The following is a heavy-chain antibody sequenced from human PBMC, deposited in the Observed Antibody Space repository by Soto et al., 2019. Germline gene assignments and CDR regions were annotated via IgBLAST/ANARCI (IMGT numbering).Heavy chain of an antibody. D-gene: IGHD3-3*01. J-gene: IGHJ3*02. CDR2: INHSGST. V-gene: IGHV4-34*01. Sequence: PLETPPLTYAVDGGSFSGYYWRWIRQPPGKGLEWIGEINHSGSTNYNPSLKSRVTISVDTSKNQFSLKLSSVTAADTAVYYCARSYYDFWSGSRSFDIWGQGTMVTVSS. CDR1: GGSFSGYY. CDR3: ARSYYDFWSGSRSFDI.